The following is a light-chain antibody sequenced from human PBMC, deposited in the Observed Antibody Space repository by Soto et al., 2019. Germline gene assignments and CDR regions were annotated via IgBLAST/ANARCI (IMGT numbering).Light chain of an antibody. CDR3: QQYNSYLGIT. V-gene: IGKV1-5*01. Sequence: DIQMTQSPSTLSASVGDRVTITGRASQSISSWLAWYQQKPGKAPKLLIYDASSLESGVPSRFSGSGSGTEFTLTISSLQPDDFATYYCQQYNSYLGITFGQRTRLEIK. CDR1: QSISSW. J-gene: IGKJ5*01. CDR2: DAS.